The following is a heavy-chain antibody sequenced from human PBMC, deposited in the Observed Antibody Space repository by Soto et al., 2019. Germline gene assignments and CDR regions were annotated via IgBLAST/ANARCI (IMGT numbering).Heavy chain of an antibody. J-gene: IGHJ5*02. CDR1: GYTFTSYG. CDR3: ARKTLSYYDSSEYNWFDP. D-gene: IGHD3-22*01. CDR2: ISAYNGNT. V-gene: IGHV1-18*01. Sequence: QVQLVQSGAEVKKPGASVKVSCKASGYTFTSYGISWVRQAPGQGLEWMGWISAYNGNTNYAQKLQGRVTMTTDTTTSRAYMEIRSLRSDDTAVNYCARKTLSYYDSSEYNWFDPWGQGTLVTVSP.